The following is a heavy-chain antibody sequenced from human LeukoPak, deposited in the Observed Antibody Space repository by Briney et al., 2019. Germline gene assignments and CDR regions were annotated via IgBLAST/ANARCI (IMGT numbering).Heavy chain of an antibody. CDR3: ARDQDIVVVVAATPRFDY. CDR2: ISSSSSYI. J-gene: IGHJ4*02. Sequence: PGGSLRLSCAASGFTFSSYSVNWVRQAPGKGLEWVSSISSSSSYIYYADSVKGRFTISRDNAKNSLNLQMNSLRAEDTAVYYCARDQDIVVVVAATPRFDYWGQGTLVTVSS. CDR1: GFTFSSYS. V-gene: IGHV3-21*01. D-gene: IGHD2-15*01.